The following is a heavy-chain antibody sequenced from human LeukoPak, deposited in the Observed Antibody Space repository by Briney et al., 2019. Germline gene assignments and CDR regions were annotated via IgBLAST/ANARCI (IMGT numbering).Heavy chain of an antibody. D-gene: IGHD3-22*01. CDR1: GGSITSSNW. CDR2: LYHSGST. CDR3: AGYYDSSGPIDY. Sequence: SETLSLTCAVSGGSITSSNWYSWVRQPPGGGLAWSGELYHSGSTNYNPSLKSRVTISVDKSKNQFSLKLSSVTAADTAVYYCAGYYDSSGPIDYWGQGTLVTVSS. J-gene: IGHJ4*02. V-gene: IGHV4-4*02.